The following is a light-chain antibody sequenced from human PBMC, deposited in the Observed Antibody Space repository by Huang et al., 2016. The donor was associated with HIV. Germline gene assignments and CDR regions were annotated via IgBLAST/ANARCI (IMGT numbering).Light chain of an antibody. CDR2: AAS. J-gene: IGKJ2*01. CDR1: QSVDSN. CDR3: QQYYNWPPRYT. V-gene: IGKV3-15*01. Sequence: EIVMTQSPATLSVSPGERATLSCRASQSVDSNLAWYQLTPDEAPRLVIYAASTRANGIPPRFSGSGSGTEFTLTITSLQSEDFAVYCCQQYYNWPPRYTFGQGTKLEIK.